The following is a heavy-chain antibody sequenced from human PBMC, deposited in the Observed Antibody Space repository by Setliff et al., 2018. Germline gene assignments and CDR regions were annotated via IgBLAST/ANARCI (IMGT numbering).Heavy chain of an antibody. CDR2: ISCYNGDR. J-gene: IGHJ4*02. V-gene: IGHV1-18*01. D-gene: IGHD2-21*02. CDR1: GYTFNTYG. CDR3: ARVRPCGADCSTGVGGPFDFDF. Sequence: ASVKVSCKTSGYTFNTYGISWVRQAPGQGLEWMGWISCYNGDRRYAQSLQGGVTVTTDTSTNTVYMELRSLRSDDTALYYCARVRPCGADCSTGVGGPFDFDFWGQGTLVTVSS.